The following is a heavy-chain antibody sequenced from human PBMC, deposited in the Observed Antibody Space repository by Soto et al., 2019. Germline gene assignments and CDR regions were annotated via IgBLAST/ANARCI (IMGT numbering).Heavy chain of an antibody. J-gene: IGHJ4*02. V-gene: IGHV3-21*06. Sequence: EVQLVESGGGLVKPGGSLRLSCAASGFTFTRYSMNWVRQAPGKGLEWVSSISSTPNYIYYGDSMKGRFTISRDNAKNSLYLDMNSLRAEDTAVYYCARESEDLTSNFDYWGQGNLVTVSS. CDR1: GFTFTRYS. CDR3: ARESEDLTSNFDY. CDR2: ISSTPNYI.